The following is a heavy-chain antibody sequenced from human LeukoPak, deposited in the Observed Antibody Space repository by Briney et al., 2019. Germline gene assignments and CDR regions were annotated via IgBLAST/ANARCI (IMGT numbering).Heavy chain of an antibody. J-gene: IGHJ6*02. CDR3: ARDTVVVTAIPNYYGMDV. D-gene: IGHD2-21*02. V-gene: IGHV1-69*13. Sequence: GASVKVSCKASGGTFSSYAISWVRQAPGQGLEWMGGIIPIFGTANYAQKFQGRVTITADESTSTAYMELSGLRSEDTAVYYCARDTVVVTAIPNYYGMDVWGQGTTVTVSS. CDR1: GGTFSSYA. CDR2: IIPIFGTA.